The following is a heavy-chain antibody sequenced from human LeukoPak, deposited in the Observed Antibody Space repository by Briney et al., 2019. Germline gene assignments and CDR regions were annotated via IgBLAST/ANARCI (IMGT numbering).Heavy chain of an antibody. J-gene: IGHJ4*02. CDR3: ARGRYGPRLGN. D-gene: IGHD3-16*01. CDR1: GASFSDSY. CDR2: INNSGST. Sequence: SETLSLTCAVYGASFSDSYWSWIRQSPEKGLEWIGEINNSGSTSYNPSLNSRVIMSVDRSKNQISLRLTSVTAADTAVYYCARGRYGPRLGNWGQGTLVTVSS. V-gene: IGHV4-34*01.